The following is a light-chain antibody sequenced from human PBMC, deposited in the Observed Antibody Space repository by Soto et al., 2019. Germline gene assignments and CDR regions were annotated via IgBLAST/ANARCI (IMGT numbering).Light chain of an antibody. V-gene: IGKV1-5*01. J-gene: IGKJ4*01. CDR2: DAS. Sequence: DIQMTRSPSTLSASVGDRVTITCRASQSISSWLAWYQQTPGKAPKLLIYDASSLESGVPSRFSGSGSGTEFSLTIRSLQPDDFATYYCQQYNSFLFGGGTKVEIK. CDR1: QSISSW. CDR3: QQYNSFL.